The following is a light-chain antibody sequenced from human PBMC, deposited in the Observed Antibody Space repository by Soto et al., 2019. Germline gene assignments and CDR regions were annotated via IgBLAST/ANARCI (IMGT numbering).Light chain of an antibody. CDR2: ANT. CDR1: SSNIGNNY. J-gene: IGLJ1*01. CDR3: QSYDSSLSGYV. Sequence: QSVLTQPPSVSAAPGQKVTISCSGSSSNIGNNYVSWYQQLPGTAPKLLIYANTNRPSGVPDRFSGSKSGTSASLAITGLQAEDEADYYCQSYDSSLSGYVFGTGTKVTVL. V-gene: IGLV1-40*01.